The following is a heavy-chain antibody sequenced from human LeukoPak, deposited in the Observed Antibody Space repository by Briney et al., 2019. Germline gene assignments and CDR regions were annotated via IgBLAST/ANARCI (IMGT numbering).Heavy chain of an antibody. CDR3: ARAPLLDQWLGFDY. J-gene: IGHJ4*02. CDR2: IYHSGST. CDR1: GGSISSGGYY. V-gene: IGHV4-30-2*01. Sequence: PSETLSLTCTVSGGSISSGGYYWSWIRQPPGKGLEWIGYIYHSGSTYYNPSLKSRVTISVDRSKNQFSLKLSSVTAADTAVYYCARAPLLDQWLGFDYWGQGTLVTVSS. D-gene: IGHD6-19*01.